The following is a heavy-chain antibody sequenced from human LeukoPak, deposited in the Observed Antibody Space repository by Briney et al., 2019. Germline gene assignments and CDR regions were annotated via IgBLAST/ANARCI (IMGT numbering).Heavy chain of an antibody. CDR1: GFTFSSYA. Sequence: GSLRLSCAASGFTFSSYAMHWVRQAPGKGLEWVAVISYDGSNKYYADSVKGRFTISRDNSKNTVYLQMNSLRAEDTAVYYCAKDCRYSVSGTYYGDYYYGMDVWGQGTTVTVSS. CDR2: ISYDGSNK. D-gene: IGHD3-10*01. V-gene: IGHV3-30*04. J-gene: IGHJ6*02. CDR3: AKDCRYSVSGTYYGDYYYGMDV.